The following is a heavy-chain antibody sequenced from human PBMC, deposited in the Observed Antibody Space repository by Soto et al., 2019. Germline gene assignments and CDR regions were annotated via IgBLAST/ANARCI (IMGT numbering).Heavy chain of an antibody. D-gene: IGHD5-12*01. J-gene: IGHJ4*02. V-gene: IGHV3-33*01. CDR3: ARATEMATINYFDY. CDR2: IWYDGSNK. CDR1: GFTFSSYG. Sequence: GGSLRLSCAASGFTFSSYGMHWVRQAPGKGLEWVAVIWYDGSNKYYADSVKGRFTISRDNSKNTLYLQMNSLRAEDTAVYYCARATEMATINYFDYWGQGTLVTVSS.